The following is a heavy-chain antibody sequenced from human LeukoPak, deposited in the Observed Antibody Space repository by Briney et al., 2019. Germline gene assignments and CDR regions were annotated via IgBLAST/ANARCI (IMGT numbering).Heavy chain of an antibody. V-gene: IGHV3-74*01. Sequence: GGSLRLSXAASGFTFRSYWMHWVRQAPGKGLVWVSRINSDGSSTSYADSVKGRFTISRDNAKNTLYLQMNSLRAEDTAVYYCAREVGDYYYDSSGYPDYWGQGTLVTVSS. CDR2: INSDGSST. J-gene: IGHJ4*02. CDR1: GFTFRSYW. D-gene: IGHD3-22*01. CDR3: AREVGDYYYDSSGYPDY.